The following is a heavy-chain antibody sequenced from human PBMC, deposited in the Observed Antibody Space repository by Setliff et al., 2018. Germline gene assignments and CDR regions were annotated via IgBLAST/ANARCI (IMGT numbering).Heavy chain of an antibody. Sequence: SETLSLTCTVSGGSISSSSYYWGWIRQPPGKGLEWIGSIYYSGSTYYNPSLKSLVTISVDTSKNQFSLKLSSVTAADTAVYYCASSYIVLMVYAIPGPPDYWGQGTLVTVSS. CDR2: IYYSGST. CDR3: ASSYIVLMVYAIPGPPDY. J-gene: IGHJ4*02. CDR1: GGSISSSSYY. D-gene: IGHD2-8*01. V-gene: IGHV4-39*01.